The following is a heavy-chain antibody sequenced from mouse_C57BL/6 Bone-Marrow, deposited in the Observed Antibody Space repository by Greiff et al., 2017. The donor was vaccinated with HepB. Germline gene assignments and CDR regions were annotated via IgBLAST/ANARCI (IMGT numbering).Heavy chain of an antibody. CDR3: TRYSNYGVYFDY. CDR1: GFTFSDAW. CDR2: IRNKANNHAT. J-gene: IGHJ2*01. V-gene: IGHV6-6*01. Sequence: EVQVVESGGGLVQPGGSMKLSCAASGFTFSDAWMDWVRQSPEKGLEWVAEIRNKANNHATYYAESVKGRFTISRDDSKSSVYLQMNSLRAEDTGIYYCTRYSNYGVYFDYWGQGTTLTVSS. D-gene: IGHD2-5*01.